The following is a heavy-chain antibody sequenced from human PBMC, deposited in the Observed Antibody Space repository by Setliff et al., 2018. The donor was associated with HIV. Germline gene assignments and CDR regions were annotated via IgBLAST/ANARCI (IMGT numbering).Heavy chain of an antibody. Sequence: GGSLRLSCEASGFTFSSYKMNWVRQAPGKGLEWVSYIGRSGRNIHYADSVRGRFTISRENANNSLYLQMNSLRAEDTAVYYCARVVEGSHQVSPYYYYCARSGGIGNYHWDVWGKGTTVTVSS. V-gene: IGHV3-48*03. CDR3: ARVVEGSHQVSPYYYYCARSGGIGNYHWDV. J-gene: IGHJ6*03. CDR2: IGRSGRNI. D-gene: IGHD3-22*01. CDR1: GFTFSSYK.